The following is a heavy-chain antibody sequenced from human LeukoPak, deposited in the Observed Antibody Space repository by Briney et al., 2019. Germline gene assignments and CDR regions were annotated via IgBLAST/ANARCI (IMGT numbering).Heavy chain of an antibody. CDR3: ARVRVAGFSDFDY. V-gene: IGHV3-11*04. Sequence: GGSLRLSCATSGFTFSNYAMSWIRQAPGKGLEWVSYISNGGSSLYYADSVKGRFTISRDNAKNSLFLQVNSLRAEDTALYYCARVRVAGFSDFDYWGQGTLVTVSS. CDR2: ISNGGSSL. CDR1: GFTFSNYA. D-gene: IGHD6-19*01. J-gene: IGHJ4*02.